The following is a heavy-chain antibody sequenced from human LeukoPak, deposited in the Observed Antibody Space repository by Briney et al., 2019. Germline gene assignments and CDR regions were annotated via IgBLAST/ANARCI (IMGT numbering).Heavy chain of an antibody. D-gene: IGHD6-6*01. V-gene: IGHV4-39*07. CDR1: GGSISSSSYY. Sequence: SETLSLTCTVSGGSISSSSYYWGWIRQPPGKGLEWIGSIYYSGSTYYNPSLKSRVTISVDTSKNQFSLKLSSVTAADTAVYYCARAYSSSSSYFDYWGQGTLVTASS. CDR3: ARAYSSSSSYFDY. J-gene: IGHJ4*02. CDR2: IYYSGST.